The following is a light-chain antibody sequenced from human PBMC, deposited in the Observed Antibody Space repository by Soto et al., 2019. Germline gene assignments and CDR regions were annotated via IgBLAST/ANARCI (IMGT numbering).Light chain of an antibody. J-gene: IGKJ1*01. CDR2: DVS. CDR1: QSIGRW. CDR3: LQYDSYSEA. Sequence: DIQMTQSPSTLSASVGDRVTITCRASQSIGRWLAWYQQKPGKAPRLLIHDVSTLQSGVPSRFSGSGSGTEFTLTISSLQPDDFASYYCLQYDSYSEAFGQGTKVDIK. V-gene: IGKV1-5*01.